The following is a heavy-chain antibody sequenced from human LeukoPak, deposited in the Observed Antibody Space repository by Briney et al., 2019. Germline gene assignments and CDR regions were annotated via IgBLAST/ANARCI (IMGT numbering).Heavy chain of an antibody. CDR2: IYYSGST. CDR1: GGSINTYY. CDR3: ARLSTQGGYYYFYVDV. V-gene: IGHV4-59*01. J-gene: IGHJ6*03. Sequence: SETLSLTCTVSGGSINTYYWSWIRQPPGKGLEWIGYIYYSGSTNYNPSLKSRVTISVDTSKNQFSLKLSSVTAADTAVYYCARLSTQGGYYYFYVDVWGKGTTVTVSS.